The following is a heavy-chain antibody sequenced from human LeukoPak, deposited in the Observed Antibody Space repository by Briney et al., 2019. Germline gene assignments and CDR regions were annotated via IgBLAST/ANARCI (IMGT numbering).Heavy chain of an antibody. CDR3: ASGYCSGGRCYQY. J-gene: IGHJ4*02. CDR2: ISSTGGTI. Sequence: GGSLRLSCAASGFTFSDYYMSWIRQAPGKGLEWVSYISSTGGTIYYADSVKGRFTISRDNAKNSLYLQMNSLRAEDTAVYYCASGYCSGGRCYQYWGQGTLVTVSS. V-gene: IGHV3-11*01. D-gene: IGHD2-15*01. CDR1: GFTFSDYY.